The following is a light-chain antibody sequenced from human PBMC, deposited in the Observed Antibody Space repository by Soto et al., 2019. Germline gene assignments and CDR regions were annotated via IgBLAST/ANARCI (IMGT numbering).Light chain of an antibody. V-gene: IGKV3D-7*01. CDR3: QQDYNLPIT. CDR1: QSVTSNY. J-gene: IGKJ5*01. CDR2: GAS. Sequence: IVMTQSPATLSLSPGEIATLSCRASQSVTSNYLSWYKQKPGQAPRLLIYGASTRATDIPARFSGSGSGTDLTLTISSLQPEDFAVYYCQQDYNLPITFGQGTRLEIK.